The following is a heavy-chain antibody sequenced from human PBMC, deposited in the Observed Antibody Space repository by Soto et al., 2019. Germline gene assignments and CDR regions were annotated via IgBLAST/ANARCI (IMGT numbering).Heavy chain of an antibody. D-gene: IGHD3-3*01. CDR2: ISAYNGNT. V-gene: IGHV1-18*04. CDR1: GYTFTGYY. Sequence: GASVKVSCKASGYTFTGYYMHWVRQAPGQGLEWMGWISAYNGNTNYAQKLQGRVTMTTDTSTSTAYMELRSLGSDDTAVYYCAREPNRGGVLDFWSGYTALNYHYYGMDVWGQGTTVTVS. CDR3: AREPNRGGVLDFWSGYTALNYHYYGMDV. J-gene: IGHJ6*02.